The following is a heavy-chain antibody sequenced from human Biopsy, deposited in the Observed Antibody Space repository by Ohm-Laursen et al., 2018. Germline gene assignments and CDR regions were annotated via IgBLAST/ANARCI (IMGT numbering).Heavy chain of an antibody. CDR3: TKRRTAVRPFDS. Sequence: SSLRLSCAASGFIFSDYGMHWVRQAPGKGLEWVSGISGSSNNIIYADPVRGRFTISRDNAKSSLYLEMNSLRSEDTAFYYCTKRRTAVRPFDSWGHGTLVTVSS. V-gene: IGHV3-9*01. D-gene: IGHD6-25*01. J-gene: IGHJ4*01. CDR1: GFIFSDYG. CDR2: ISGSSNNI.